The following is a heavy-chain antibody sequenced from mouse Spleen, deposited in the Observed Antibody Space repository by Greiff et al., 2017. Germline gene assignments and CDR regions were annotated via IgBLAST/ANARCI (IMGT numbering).Heavy chain of an antibody. CDR1: GYTFTSYW. CDR3: ARKGQLGLRGYAMDY. Sequence: VQLQQPGAELVKPGASVKLSCKASGYTFTSYWMHWVKQRPGQGLEWIGMIHPNSGSTNYNEKFKSKATLTVDKSSSTAYMQLSSLTSEDSAVYYCARKGQLGLRGYAMDYWGQGTSVTVSS. CDR2: IHPNSGST. J-gene: IGHJ4*01. V-gene: IGHV1-64*01. D-gene: IGHD3-2*01.